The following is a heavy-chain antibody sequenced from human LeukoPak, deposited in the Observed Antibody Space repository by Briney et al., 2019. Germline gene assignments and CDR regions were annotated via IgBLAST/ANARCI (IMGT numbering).Heavy chain of an antibody. V-gene: IGHV1-2*02. CDR3: TTDNYYDSSGYYY. D-gene: IGHD3-22*01. Sequence: ASVKVSCKASGYTFTGYYVHWVRQAPGQGLEWMGWINPNSGGTNYAQKFQGRVTMTRDTSISTAYMELSRLRSDDTAVYYCTTDNYYDSSGYYYWGQGTLVTVSS. CDR2: INPNSGGT. J-gene: IGHJ4*02. CDR1: GYTFTGYY.